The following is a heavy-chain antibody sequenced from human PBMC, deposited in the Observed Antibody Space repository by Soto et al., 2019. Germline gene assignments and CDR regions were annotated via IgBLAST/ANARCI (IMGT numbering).Heavy chain of an antibody. J-gene: IGHJ4*02. CDR1: GFTFSNAW. V-gene: IGHV3-15*07. CDR2: IKSKTDGGTT. Sequence: EVQLVESGGGLVKPGGSLRLSCAASGFTFSNAWMNWVRQAPGKGLEWVGRIKSKTDGGTTDYAAPVKGRLTISRDDSKNTLYLQMNSLKTENTAVYYCTTDRYAVTTFPHFDYWGQGTLVTVSS. D-gene: IGHD4-17*01. CDR3: TTDRYAVTTFPHFDY.